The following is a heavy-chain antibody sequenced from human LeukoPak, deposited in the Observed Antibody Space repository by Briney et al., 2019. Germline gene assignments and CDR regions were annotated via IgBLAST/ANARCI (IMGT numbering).Heavy chain of an antibody. CDR1: GGSISSYY. J-gene: IGHJ5*02. V-gene: IGHV4-59*08. Sequence: SETLSLTCTVSGGSISSYYWSWIRQPPGKGLEWIGYIYYSGSTKYNPSLKSRVTISVDTSKNQFSLKLSSVTAADTAVYYCARARLANWFDPWGQGTLVTVSS. CDR2: IYYSGST. D-gene: IGHD6-19*01. CDR3: ARARLANWFDP.